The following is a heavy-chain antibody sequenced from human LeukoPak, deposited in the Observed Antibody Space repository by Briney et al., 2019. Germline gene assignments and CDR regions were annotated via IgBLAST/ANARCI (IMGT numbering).Heavy chain of an antibody. CDR2: IYYSGST. CDR3: ARTNYYGSGSYEGAVDI. CDR1: GGSISSSSYY. V-gene: IGHV4-39*07. D-gene: IGHD3-10*01. J-gene: IGHJ3*02. Sequence: SETLSLTCTVSGGSISSSSYYWGWIRQPPGKGLEWIGSIYYSGSTYYNPSLKSRVIISVDTTRNQFSLKLSSVTAADTAVYHCARTNYYGSGSYEGAVDIWGQGTLVIVSS.